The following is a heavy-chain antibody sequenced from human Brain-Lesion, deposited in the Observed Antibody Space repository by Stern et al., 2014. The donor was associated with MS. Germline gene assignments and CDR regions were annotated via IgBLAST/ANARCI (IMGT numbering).Heavy chain of an antibody. CDR3: ARAVRNQLLSEY. Sequence: QDQLVPSGAEVKKPGASVKVSCKASGYTFSSYDITWVRQASGHGLEWMGWMNPYSGNTGYAQKFKGRVSMTSDPSISTVYMELTSLTSDDTAVYFCARAVRNQLLSEYWGQGTLVTVSS. D-gene: IGHD2-2*01. CDR1: GYTFSSYD. V-gene: IGHV1-8*01. CDR2: MNPYSGNT. J-gene: IGHJ4*02.